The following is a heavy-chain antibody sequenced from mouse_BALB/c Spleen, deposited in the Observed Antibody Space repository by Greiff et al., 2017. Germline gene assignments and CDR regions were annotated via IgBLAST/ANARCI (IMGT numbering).Heavy chain of an antibody. CDR3: ARKGTVVATDYFDY. Sequence: DVQLQESGGGLVKPGGSLKLSCAASGFTFSSYAMSWVRQTPEKRLEWVASISSGGSTYYPDSVKGRFTISRDNARNILYLQMSSLRSEDTAMYYCARKGTVVATDYFDYWGQGTTLTVSS. CDR1: GFTFSSYA. J-gene: IGHJ2*01. CDR2: ISSGGST. V-gene: IGHV5-6-5*01. D-gene: IGHD1-1*01.